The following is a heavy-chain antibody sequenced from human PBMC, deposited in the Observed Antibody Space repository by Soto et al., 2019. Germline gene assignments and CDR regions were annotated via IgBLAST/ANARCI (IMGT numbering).Heavy chain of an antibody. CDR1: GYTFTSYG. Sequence: VASVKVSCKASGYTFTSYGISWVRQAPGQGLEWMGWISAYNGNTNYAQKLQGRVTMTTDTSTSTAYMELRSLRSDDTAVYYCARDSRGSYYDFWSGTYYMDVWGKGTTVTVSS. D-gene: IGHD3-3*01. V-gene: IGHV1-18*01. CDR2: ISAYNGNT. CDR3: ARDSRGSYYDFWSGTYYMDV. J-gene: IGHJ6*03.